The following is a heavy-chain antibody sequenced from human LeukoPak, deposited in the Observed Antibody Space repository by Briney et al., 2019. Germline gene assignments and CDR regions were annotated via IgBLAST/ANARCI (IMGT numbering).Heavy chain of an antibody. Sequence: PGGSLRLSCAASGFTVSSNYMSWVRQAPGKGLEWVSVIYSGGSTNYADSVQGRFTISRDSSKNTLYLQMNSLRAEDTAVYYGARDLGGRMGLSAVWGQGTTVTVSS. D-gene: IGHD5-24*01. CDR3: ARDLGGRMGLSAV. CDR2: IYSGGST. CDR1: GFTVSSNY. J-gene: IGHJ6*02. V-gene: IGHV3-53*01.